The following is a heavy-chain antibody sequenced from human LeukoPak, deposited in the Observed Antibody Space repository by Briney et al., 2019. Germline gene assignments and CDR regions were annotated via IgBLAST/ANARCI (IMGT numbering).Heavy chain of an antibody. CDR1: GGSIRSISYY. J-gene: IGHJ4*02. CDR2: LYDSGST. V-gene: IGHV4-61*05. Sequence: SETVSLTCTVSGGSIRSISYYWGWIRQPPGKGVEWIGYLYDSGSTNYNPSLKSRVTISVDTSKNQFSLKLSSVTAADTAVYYCARHGGSWTFDYWGQGTLVTVSS. D-gene: IGHD6-13*01. CDR3: ARHGGSWTFDY.